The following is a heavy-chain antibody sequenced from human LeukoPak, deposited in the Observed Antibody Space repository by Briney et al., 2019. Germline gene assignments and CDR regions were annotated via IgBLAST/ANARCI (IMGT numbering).Heavy chain of an antibody. CDR2: ISYDGSNK. V-gene: IGHV3-30-3*01. CDR1: GFTFSSYA. Sequence: GGSLGLSCAASGFTFSSYAMHWVRQAPGKGLEWVAVISYDGSNKYYADSVKGRFTISRDNSKNTLYLQMNSLRAGDTAVYYCARERYYYDSSGYYRLFDYWGQGTLVTVSS. D-gene: IGHD3-22*01. CDR3: ARERYYYDSSGYYRLFDY. J-gene: IGHJ4*02.